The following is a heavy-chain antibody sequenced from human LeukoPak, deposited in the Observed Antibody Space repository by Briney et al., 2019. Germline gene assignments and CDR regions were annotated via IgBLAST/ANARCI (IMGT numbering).Heavy chain of an antibody. CDR2: IIPMFGTA. V-gene: IGHV1-69*13. D-gene: IGHD3-22*01. CDR1: GGTFSSYA. CDR3: AKDSYYDSSSYFDY. Sequence: PWASVKVSCKASGGTFSSYALSWVRQAPGQGLEWMGGIIPMFGTANYAQKFQGRVTITADESTSTAYMELSSLRAEDTAVYYCAKDSYYDSSSYFDYWGQGTLVTVSS. J-gene: IGHJ4*02.